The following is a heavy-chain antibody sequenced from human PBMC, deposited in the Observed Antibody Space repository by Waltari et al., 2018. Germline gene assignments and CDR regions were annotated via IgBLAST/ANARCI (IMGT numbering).Heavy chain of an antibody. V-gene: IGHV1-18*01. CDR3: ARSTHNRSVRSSWLGVDY. CDR2: ISAYNGNT. CDR1: GYTFTSYG. J-gene: IGHJ4*02. D-gene: IGHD6-13*01. Sequence: QVQLVQSGAEVKKPGASVKVSCKASGYTFTSYGISWVRQDPGQGLEWMGWISAYNGNTNYAQKLKGRVTMTTDTSTSTAYMELRSLISDDTAVYYCARSTHNRSVRSSWLGVDYWGQGTLVTVSS.